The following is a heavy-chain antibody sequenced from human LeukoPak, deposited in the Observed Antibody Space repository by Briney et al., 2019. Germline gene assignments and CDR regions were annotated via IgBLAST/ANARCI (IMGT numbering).Heavy chain of an antibody. J-gene: IGHJ6*03. CDR1: DGSISSYY. V-gene: IGHV4-59*01. Sequence: PSETLSLTCTVSDGSISSYYWSWIRQPPGKGLEWIGYIYYSGSTNYNPSLKSRVTISVDTSKNQFSLRLSSVTAADTAVYYCARDIRGDFWSGGGYYYYYMDVWGKGTTVTVSS. D-gene: IGHD3-3*01. CDR2: IYYSGST. CDR3: ARDIRGDFWSGGGYYYYYMDV.